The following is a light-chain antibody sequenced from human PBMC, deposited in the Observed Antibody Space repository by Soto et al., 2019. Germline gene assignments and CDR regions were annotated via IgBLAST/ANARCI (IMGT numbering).Light chain of an antibody. CDR3: RSYDSSLSGRYV. CDR2: GNS. Sequence: QSVLTQPPSVSGAPGQRVTISCTGSSSNIGAGYDVHWYQQLPGTAPKLLIYGNSNRPSGVPDRFSGSKSGTSASLAITGLQAEDEADYYCRSYDSSLSGRYVFGTGTRSPS. CDR1: SSNIGAGYD. V-gene: IGLV1-40*01. J-gene: IGLJ1*01.